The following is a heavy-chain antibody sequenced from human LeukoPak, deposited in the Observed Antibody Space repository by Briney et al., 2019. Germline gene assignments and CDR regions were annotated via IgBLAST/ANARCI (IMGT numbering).Heavy chain of an antibody. V-gene: IGHV3-7*03. CDR3: ARAPGDPPNY. CDR2: IKQDGSEK. CDR1: GFIFSSYW. Sequence: GGSLRLSCAASGFIFSSYWMSWVRQAPGKGMEWVANIKQDGSEKYYVDSVKGRFTISRDNAKNSLYLQMNSLRAEDTAVYYCARAPGDPPNYWGQGTLVTVSS. J-gene: IGHJ4*02. D-gene: IGHD4-17*01.